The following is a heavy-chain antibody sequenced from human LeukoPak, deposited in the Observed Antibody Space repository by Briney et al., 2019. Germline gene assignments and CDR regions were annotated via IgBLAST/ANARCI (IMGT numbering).Heavy chain of an antibody. V-gene: IGHV3-9*01. Sequence: PGGSLRLSCAASGFTFDDYVMNWVRQAPGKGLEWVSGISWNSGTIGHADSVKGRFTISRDNAKNSLYLQMNSLRAEDTALYYCVKGAAYHLGDAFDIWGQGTMVTVSS. CDR3: VKGAAYHLGDAFDI. CDR2: ISWNSGTI. J-gene: IGHJ3*02. CDR1: GFTFDDYV. D-gene: IGHD2-15*01.